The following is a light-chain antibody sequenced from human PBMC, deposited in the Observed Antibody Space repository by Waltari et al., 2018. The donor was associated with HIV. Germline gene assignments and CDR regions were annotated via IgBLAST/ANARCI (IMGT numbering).Light chain of an antibody. V-gene: IGLV1-47*01. CDR2: RNS. CDR1: NSNIESNY. CDR3: ASWDDSLNAFV. J-gene: IGLJ1*01. Sequence: QSVLTQTPSASATPGQRITISCSGGNSNIESNYVYWYQQLPGTAPKVCIYRNSQRPSGVPDRFSGSKSGTSASLIISGLRSGDEADYYCASWDDSLNAFVFGTGTKVTVL.